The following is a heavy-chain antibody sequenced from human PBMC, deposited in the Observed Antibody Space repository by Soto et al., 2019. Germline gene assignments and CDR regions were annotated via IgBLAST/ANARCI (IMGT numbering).Heavy chain of an antibody. D-gene: IGHD3-22*01. Sequence: PSETLSLTCTVSGGSISSGGYYWSWFRQHPGKGLEWIGYIYDSGSTYYNPPLKSRVTISVDTSKNQFSLNLTSVTAADTAVYYCARDLSYYYDSGSYFKGMDVWGQGTTVTVS. CDR2: IYDSGST. CDR1: GGSISSGGYY. J-gene: IGHJ6*02. V-gene: IGHV4-31*03. CDR3: ARDLSYYYDSGSYFKGMDV.